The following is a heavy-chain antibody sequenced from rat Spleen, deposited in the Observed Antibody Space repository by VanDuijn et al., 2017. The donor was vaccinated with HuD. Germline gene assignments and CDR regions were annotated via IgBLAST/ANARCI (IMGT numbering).Heavy chain of an antibody. V-gene: IGHV5-25*01. CDR1: GLSFSNYD. Sequence: EVQLVESGGGLVQPGRSMKLSCAASGLSFSNYDMAWVRQAPTKGLEWVASISTGGDDTYYRDSVKGRFTISRDNAKSSLYLQMDSLRSEDTATYYCTTSRDYVMDAWGQGASVTVSS. CDR2: ISTGGDDT. CDR3: TTSRDYVMDA. J-gene: IGHJ4*01. D-gene: IGHD1-8*01.